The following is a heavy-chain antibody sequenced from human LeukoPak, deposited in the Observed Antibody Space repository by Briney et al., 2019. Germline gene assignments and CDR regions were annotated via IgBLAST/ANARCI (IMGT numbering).Heavy chain of an antibody. CDR3: AGLGVPGIAAASTISFDY. V-gene: IGHV1-69*04. CDR2: IIPILGIA. Sequence: SVKVSCKASGGTFSSYAISWVRQAPGQGLEWMGRIIPILGIANYAQKFQGRVTITADKSTSTAYMELSSLRSEDTAVYYCAGLGVPGIAAASTISFDYWGQGTLVTVSS. J-gene: IGHJ4*02. D-gene: IGHD6-13*01. CDR1: GGTFSSYA.